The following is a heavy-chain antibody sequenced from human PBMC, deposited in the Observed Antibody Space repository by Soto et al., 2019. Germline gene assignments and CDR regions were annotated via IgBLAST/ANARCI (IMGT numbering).Heavy chain of an antibody. CDR3: ASTFGVAAAGPFDY. CDR1: GGSISSGGYY. Sequence: QVQLQESGPGLVKPSQTLSLTCTVSGGSISSGGYYWSWIRQHPGKGLEWIGYIYYSGSTYYNPSLKSRVTISVDTSKNQFSLKLSSVTAAVTAVYYCASTFGVAAAGPFDYWGQGTLVTVSS. J-gene: IGHJ4*02. V-gene: IGHV4-31*03. CDR2: IYYSGST. D-gene: IGHD6-13*01.